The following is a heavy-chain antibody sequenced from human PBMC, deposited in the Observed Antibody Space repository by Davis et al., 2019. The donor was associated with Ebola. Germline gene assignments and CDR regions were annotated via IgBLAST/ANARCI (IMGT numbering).Heavy chain of an antibody. Sequence: ASVTVSCKASGYRFTSYYMHWVRQAPVQGLEWMGIINPITGDTSYAQNFQVRVNMTRDTSTSTVYMELSSLRSGDTAVYYCAREGGRYYDSSGYVFDIWGQGTMVKVSS. CDR2: INPITGDT. J-gene: IGHJ3*02. V-gene: IGHV1-46*01. CDR1: GYRFTSYY. D-gene: IGHD3-22*01. CDR3: AREGGRYYDSSGYVFDI.